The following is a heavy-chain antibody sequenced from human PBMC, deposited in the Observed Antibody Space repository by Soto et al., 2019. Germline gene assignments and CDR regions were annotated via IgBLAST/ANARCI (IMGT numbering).Heavy chain of an antibody. CDR3: AASPRGYCSGGSCPYAFDI. CDR1: GFTFTSSA. J-gene: IGHJ3*02. CDR2: IVVGSGNT. Sequence: GASVKVSCKASGFTFTSSAMQWVRQARGQRLEWIGWIVVGSGNTNYAQKFQERVTITRDMSTSTAYMELSSLRSEDTAVYYCAASPRGYCSGGSCPYAFDIWGQGTMVTV. D-gene: IGHD2-15*01. V-gene: IGHV1-58*02.